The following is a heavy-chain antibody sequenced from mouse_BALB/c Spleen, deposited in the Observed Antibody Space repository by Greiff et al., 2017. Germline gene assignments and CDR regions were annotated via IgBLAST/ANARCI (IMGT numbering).Heavy chain of an antibody. CDR3: ARADGDYFDY. V-gene: IGHV3-2*02. Sequence: EVQRVESGPGLVKPSQSLSLTCTVTGYSITSDYAWNWIRQFPGNKLEWMGYISYSGSTSYNPSLKSRISITRDTSKNQFFLQLNSVTTEDTATYYCARADGDYFDYWGQGTTLTVSS. J-gene: IGHJ2*01. D-gene: IGHD1-1*01. CDR2: ISYSGST. CDR1: GYSITSDYA.